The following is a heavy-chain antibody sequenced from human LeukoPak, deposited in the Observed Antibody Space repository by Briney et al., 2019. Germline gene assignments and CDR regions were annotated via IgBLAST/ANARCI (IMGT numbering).Heavy chain of an antibody. Sequence: GGSLRLSCAASGFTVSSNYMSWVRQAPGKGLEWVSAISGSGGSTYYADSVKGRFTISRDNSKNTLYLQMNSLRAEDTAVYYCAKVGCSSTSCYGPTNWFDPWGQGTLVTVSS. V-gene: IGHV3-23*01. D-gene: IGHD2-2*01. CDR1: GFTVSSNY. J-gene: IGHJ5*02. CDR2: ISGSGGST. CDR3: AKVGCSSTSCYGPTNWFDP.